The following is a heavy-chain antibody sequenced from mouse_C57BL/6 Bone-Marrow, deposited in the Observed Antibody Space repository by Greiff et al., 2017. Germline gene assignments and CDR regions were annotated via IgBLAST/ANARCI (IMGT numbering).Heavy chain of an antibody. Sequence: VQLQQPGAELVKPGASVKMSCKASGYTFTSYWITWVKQRPGQGLEWIGDIYPGSGSTNYNEKFKSKATLTVDTSSSTAYIQLSSLPSEDSAVYYCARSYYSRDYWGQDTTLTVSS. D-gene: IGHD2-12*01. J-gene: IGHJ2*01. V-gene: IGHV1-55*01. CDR2: IYPGSGST. CDR3: ARSYYSRDY. CDR1: GYTFTSYW.